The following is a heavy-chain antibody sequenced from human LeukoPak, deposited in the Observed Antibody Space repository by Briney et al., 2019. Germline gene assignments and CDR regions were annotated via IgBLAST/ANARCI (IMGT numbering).Heavy chain of an antibody. V-gene: IGHV3-21*01. D-gene: IGHD5-18*01. CDR3: ARDPPPAYVDTAMATT. J-gene: IGHJ5*02. CDR1: GFTFSSYA. Sequence: PGGSLRLSCAASGFTFSSYAMSWVRQAPGKGLEWVSSISSSSSYIYYADSVKGRFTISRDNAKNSLYLQMNSLRAEDTAVYYCARDPPPAYVDTAMATTWGQGTLVTVSS. CDR2: ISSSSSYI.